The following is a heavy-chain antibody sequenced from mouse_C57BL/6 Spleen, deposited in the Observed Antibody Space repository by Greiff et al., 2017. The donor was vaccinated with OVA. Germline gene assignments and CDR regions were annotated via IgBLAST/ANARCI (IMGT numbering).Heavy chain of an antibody. J-gene: IGHJ3*01. CDR3: ASHGGSMAY. CDR2: ISDGGSYT. CDR1: GITFSSYA. Sequence: EVKLMESGGGLVKPGGSLKLSCAASGITFSSYAMSWVRQTPEKRLEWVATISDGGSYTYYPDNVKGRFTISRDNAKNNLYLQMSHLKSEDTAMYYCASHGGSMAYWGQGTLVTVSA. V-gene: IGHV5-4*03.